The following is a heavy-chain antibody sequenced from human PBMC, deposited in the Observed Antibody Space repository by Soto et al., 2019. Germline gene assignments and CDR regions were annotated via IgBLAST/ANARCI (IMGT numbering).Heavy chain of an antibody. CDR2: INAGNGNT. CDR1: GYTFTSYA. CDR3: ARDLGTWYFDL. Sequence: QVQLVQSGAEVKKPGASVKVSCKASGYTFTSYAMHWVRQAPGQRLEWMGWINAGNGNTKYSQKFQGRVTITRDTSASTAYMELSSLRPEDTAVYYCARDLGTWYFDLWGRGTLVTVSS. J-gene: IGHJ2*01. V-gene: IGHV1-3*01. D-gene: IGHD7-27*01.